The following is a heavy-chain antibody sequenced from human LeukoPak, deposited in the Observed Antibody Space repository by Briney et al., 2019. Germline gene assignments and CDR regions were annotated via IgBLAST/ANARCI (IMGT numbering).Heavy chain of an antibody. CDR1: GGSISSYY. Sequence: SETLSLTCTVSGGSISSYYWSRLRQPPGKGLEWIGYIYGSGNTMYNPSLESRVTISMDTSKNQFSLKVTSVTAADTAVYYCARRSSTPNWYFDLWGRGTLVTVSS. CDR3: ARRSSTPNWYFDL. V-gene: IGHV4-4*09. D-gene: IGHD6-13*01. CDR2: IYGSGNT. J-gene: IGHJ2*01.